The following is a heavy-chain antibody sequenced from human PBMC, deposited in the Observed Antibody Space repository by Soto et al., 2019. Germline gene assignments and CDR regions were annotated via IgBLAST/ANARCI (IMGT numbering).Heavy chain of an antibody. D-gene: IGHD3-16*01. CDR1: GYIFNTYG. V-gene: IGHV1-18*01. CDR3: ARGAYYVRGSSGAIQI. J-gene: IGHJ3*02. CDR2: ISTFNGHT. Sequence: ASVKVSCKASGYIFNTYGIAWVRQAPGQGLEWMGWISTFNGHTIYAQKFQGRVTVTKDTSTTTAYMELRSLRYDDTAVYYCARGAYYVRGSSGAIQISGQATIVTVSS.